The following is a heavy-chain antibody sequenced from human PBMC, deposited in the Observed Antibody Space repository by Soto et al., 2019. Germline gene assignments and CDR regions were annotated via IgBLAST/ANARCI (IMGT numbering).Heavy chain of an antibody. J-gene: IGHJ3*02. V-gene: IGHV3-30-3*01. CDR1: GFTFSSYA. D-gene: IGHD6-19*01. Sequence: QVQLVESGGGVVQPGRSLRLSCAASGFTFSSYAMHWVRQAPGKGLEWVAVISYDGSNKYYADSVKGRFTISRDNSKNTLYLHMNRLSAEDTAVYYCARDIRGSGLYSPPFPTDIWGQGTMVTVSS. CDR2: ISYDGSNK. CDR3: ARDIRGSGLYSPPFPTDI.